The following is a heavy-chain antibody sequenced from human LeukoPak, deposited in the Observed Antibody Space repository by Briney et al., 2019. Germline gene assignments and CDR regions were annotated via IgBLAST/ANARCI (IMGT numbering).Heavy chain of an antibody. CDR2: IKKDGSGK. D-gene: IGHD3-22*01. Sequence: GGSLRLSCAAYGFTFTSEWMHWVRHDPGKGRECQANIKKDGSGKYYVDSVKGRFTISRDNAKNSLYLQMNTLRVEDTAVFCCARGRFSYDSSGYSSFYYWGQGTLVTVSS. V-gene: IGHV3-7*01. J-gene: IGHJ4*02. CDR3: ARGRFSYDSSGYSSFYY. CDR1: GFTFTSEW.